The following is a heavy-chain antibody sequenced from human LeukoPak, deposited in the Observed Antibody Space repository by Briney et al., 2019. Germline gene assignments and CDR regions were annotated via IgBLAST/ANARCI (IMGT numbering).Heavy chain of an antibody. V-gene: IGHV5-51*01. D-gene: IGHD1-26*01. CDR3: ARHTSSELPFDY. Sequence: GESLKISCKGSGYSFTNYWIGWVRQMPGKGLECMGLIYPGDSDTRYTPSFQGQVTISADKSITTAYLQWSSLKASDTAMYYCARHTSSELPFDYWGQGTLVTVSS. CDR1: GYSFTNYW. J-gene: IGHJ4*02. CDR2: IYPGDSDT.